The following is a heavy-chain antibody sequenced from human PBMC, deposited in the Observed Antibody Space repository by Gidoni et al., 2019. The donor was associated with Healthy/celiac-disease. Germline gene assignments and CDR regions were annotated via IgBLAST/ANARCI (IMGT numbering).Heavy chain of an antibody. V-gene: IGHV4-30-2*01. CDR1: GGSISSGGYS. D-gene: IGHD3-9*01. Sequence: QLQLQESGSGLVKPSQTLSLTCAVSGGSISSGGYSWSWIRQPPGNGLEWIGYIYHSGSTYYNPSLKSRVTIAVDRSKNQFSLKLSSVTAADTAVYYCARGNDILTGWAFDIWGQGTMVTVSS. CDR3: ARGNDILTGWAFDI. J-gene: IGHJ3*02. CDR2: IYHSGST.